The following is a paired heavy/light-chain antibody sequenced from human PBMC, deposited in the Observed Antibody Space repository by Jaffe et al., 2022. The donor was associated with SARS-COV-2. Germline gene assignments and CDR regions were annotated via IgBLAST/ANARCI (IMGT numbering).Light chain of an antibody. Sequence: DIVMTQSPDSLAVSLGERATINCKSSQSVLYSSNNKNYLAWYQQKPGQPPKLLIYWASTRESGVPDRFSGSGSGTDFTLTISSLQAEDVAVYYCQQYYSTLYTFGQGTKLEIK. V-gene: IGKV4-1*01. CDR1: QSVLYSSNNKNY. CDR2: WAS. J-gene: IGKJ2*01. CDR3: QQYYSTLYT.
Heavy chain of an antibody. D-gene: IGHD3-3*01. V-gene: IGHV3-53*01. Sequence: EVQLVESGGGLIQPGGSLRLSCAASGFTVSSNYMSWVRQAPGKGLEWVSVIYSGGSTYYADSVKGRFTISRDNSKNTLYLQMNSLRAEDTAVYYCARDQGYYDFWSGYYYYYGMDVWGQGTTVTVSS. CDR1: GFTVSSNY. CDR3: ARDQGYYDFWSGYYYYYGMDV. J-gene: IGHJ6*02. CDR2: IYSGGST.